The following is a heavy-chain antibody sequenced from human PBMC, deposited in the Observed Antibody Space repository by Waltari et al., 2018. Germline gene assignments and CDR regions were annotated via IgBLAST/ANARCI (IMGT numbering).Heavy chain of an antibody. V-gene: IGHV4-59*02. CDR1: GDSVSRYY. Sequence: QVQLQESGPGLVKPSETLSVTCTVSGDSVSRYYWSWIRQPPGKELEWIVYIYEGGSIKYNPSLKGRVSISIDASKNEFSLNIRSVTAADAGMYYCATGMTRGVHASWGQGILATVSS. CDR2: IYEGGSI. J-gene: IGHJ5*02. CDR3: ATGMTRGVHAS. D-gene: IGHD3-10*01.